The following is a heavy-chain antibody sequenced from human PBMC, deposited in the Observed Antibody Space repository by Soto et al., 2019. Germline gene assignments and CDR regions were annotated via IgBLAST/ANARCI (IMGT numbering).Heavy chain of an antibody. CDR2: IGTAGDT. D-gene: IGHD6-13*01. J-gene: IGHJ4*02. V-gene: IGHV3-13*01. Sequence: HPGGSLRLSCEASGFTFSGFDMHWVRQPTGKGLEWVSSIGTAGDTYYAVSVKGRFTISRDNAKNSLSLQMNSLRAGDMVVYFCAKSQEIGTHFFDSWGQGTQVTVSS. CDR3: AKSQEIGTHFFDS. CDR1: GFTFSGFD.